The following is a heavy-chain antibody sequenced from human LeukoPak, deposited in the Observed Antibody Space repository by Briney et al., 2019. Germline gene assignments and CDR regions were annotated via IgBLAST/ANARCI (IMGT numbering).Heavy chain of an antibody. J-gene: IGHJ4*02. CDR1: GGSFSGYY. CDR3: ARGERTYSYPSITGKEDY. V-gene: IGHV4-34*01. D-gene: IGHD1-20*01. Sequence: SSETLSLTCAVYGGSFSGYYWSWIRQPPGKGLEWIGEINHSGSTNYNPSLKSRVTISVDTSKNQFSLKLSSVTAADTAVYYCARGERTYSYPSITGKEDYWGQGTLVTVSS. CDR2: INHSGST.